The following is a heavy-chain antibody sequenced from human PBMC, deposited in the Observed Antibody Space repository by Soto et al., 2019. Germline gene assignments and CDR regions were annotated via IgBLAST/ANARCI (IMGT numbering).Heavy chain of an antibody. J-gene: IGHJ6*02. V-gene: IGHV5-51*01. CDR2: IYPGDSDT. CDR3: AASIFYYGMDV. CDR1: GYTFTNYW. Sequence: PGEPLKISCKGSGYTFTNYWIGWVRQMPGKGLEWMGIIYPGDSDTKYNPSLQGQVTISADKSITTTYLQWSSLKASDTAIHYCAASIFYYGMDVWGQGTTVTVSS.